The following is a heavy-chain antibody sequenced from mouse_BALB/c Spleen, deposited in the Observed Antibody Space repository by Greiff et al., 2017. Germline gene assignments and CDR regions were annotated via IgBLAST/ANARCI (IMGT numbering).Heavy chain of an antibody. CDR2: ISSGSSTI. Sequence: EVKVVESGGGLVQPGGSRKLSCAASGFTFSSFGMHWVRQAPEKGLEWVAYISSGSSTIYYADTVKGRFTISRDNPKNTLFLQMTSLRSEDTAMYYCARSGLTGTSFAYWGQGTLVTVSA. V-gene: IGHV5-17*02. J-gene: IGHJ3*01. CDR3: ARSGLTGTSFAY. D-gene: IGHD4-1*01. CDR1: GFTFSSFG.